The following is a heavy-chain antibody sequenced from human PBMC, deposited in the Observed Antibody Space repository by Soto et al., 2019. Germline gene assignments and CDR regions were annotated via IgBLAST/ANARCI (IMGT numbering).Heavy chain of an antibody. J-gene: IGHJ4*02. V-gene: IGHV3-23*01. CDR2: ISGSDGTT. CDR3: ARRSSSLYFDC. Sequence: EVQLLESGGGLVQPGGSLRLSCAASGFTFSSYAMNWVRQAPGKGLEWVSVISGSDGTTYYADSVKARVTFSRDNSRNTLKLQMNSLRAEDTAVSYCARRSSSLYFDCSGPGALVTVSS. CDR1: GFTFSSYA. D-gene: IGHD6-13*01.